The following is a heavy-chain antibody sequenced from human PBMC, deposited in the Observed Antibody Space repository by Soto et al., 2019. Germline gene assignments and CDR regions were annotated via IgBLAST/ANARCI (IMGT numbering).Heavy chain of an antibody. CDR1: GYPFTGYF. CDR2: INPNSGAT. V-gene: IGHV1-2*02. CDR3: ARGGGTTLAPLP. J-gene: IGHJ5*02. Sequence: GSVKVSFKSSGYPFTGYFMHLVRQAPGEGLEWMGWINPNSGATKYAPKFQGRVTMTRDTSNRTAYLELSRLTSDDTAIYYCARGGGTTLAPLPWGQGTPVTVSS. D-gene: IGHD3-16*01.